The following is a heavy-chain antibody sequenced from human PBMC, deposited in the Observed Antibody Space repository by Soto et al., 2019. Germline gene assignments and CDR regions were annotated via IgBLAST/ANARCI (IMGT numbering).Heavy chain of an antibody. V-gene: IGHV4-59*01. CDR3: ARRERSNRFDP. J-gene: IGHJ5*02. Sequence: QVQLQESGPGLVKPSETLSLTCTVSGGSISSYYWSWIRQPPGKGLEWIGYMHHSGSSNYNPSLKSRVTMSVDTSKNQFSLKLSSVTAADTAVYYCARRERSNRFDPWGQGTLVTVSS. CDR2: MHHSGSS. CDR1: GGSISSYY.